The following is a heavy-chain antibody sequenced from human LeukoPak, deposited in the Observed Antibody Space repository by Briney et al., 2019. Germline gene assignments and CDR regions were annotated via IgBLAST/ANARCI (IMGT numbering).Heavy chain of an antibody. D-gene: IGHD2-2*01. J-gene: IGHJ5*02. CDR2: ISAYNGNT. CDR1: GYTFTSYG. Sequence: ASVKVSCKASGYTFTSYGISWVRQAPRQGLEWVGWISAYNGNTNYAQNLQGRVTMTTDTSTSTAYMELRSLRSDDTAVYYCARAWDCSSTSCYPFWFDPWGQGTLVTVSS. V-gene: IGHV1-18*01. CDR3: ARAWDCSSTSCYPFWFDP.